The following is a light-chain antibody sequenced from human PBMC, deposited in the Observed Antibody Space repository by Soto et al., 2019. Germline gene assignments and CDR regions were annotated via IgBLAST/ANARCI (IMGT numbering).Light chain of an antibody. CDR3: QESYSTPRWT. CDR1: QSISSY. CDR2: AAS. J-gene: IGKJ1*01. Sequence: DVQMTQSTSSLSASVGDRVTITCLASQSISSYLNWYQQKPGKAPKLLIYAASTLQSGVPSRFSGSGSGTDFTLTISSLQPEDFATYYCQESYSTPRWTFGQGTKVAIK. V-gene: IGKV1-39*01.